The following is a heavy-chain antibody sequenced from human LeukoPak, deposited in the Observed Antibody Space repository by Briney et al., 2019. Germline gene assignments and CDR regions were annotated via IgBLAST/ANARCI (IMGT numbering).Heavy chain of an antibody. CDR3: ARDGRGYSSTWGFDY. Sequence: PGGSLRLSCAASGFTFSSYWMHWVRQAPGKGLVWVSRINSDGSSTSYADSGKGRFTISRDNAKNTLYLQMNSLRAEDTAVYYCARDGRGYSSTWGFDYWGQGTLVTVSS. CDR1: GFTFSSYW. D-gene: IGHD6-13*01. J-gene: IGHJ4*02. CDR2: INSDGSST. V-gene: IGHV3-74*01.